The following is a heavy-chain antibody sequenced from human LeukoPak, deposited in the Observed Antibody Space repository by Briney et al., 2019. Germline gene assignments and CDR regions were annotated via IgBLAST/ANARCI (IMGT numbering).Heavy chain of an antibody. CDR2: IHYDGKT. D-gene: IGHD6-25*01. Sequence: SETLSLTCTVSGGSISGSRTWGWVRQPPGKGLEWIGNIHYDGKTAPNPSLKSRVTISLDTSTNQFSLKVNSVTAADTAFYYCARVLTAAGLDFWGQGILVSISS. V-gene: IGHV4-39*07. J-gene: IGHJ4*02. CDR1: GGSISGSRT. CDR3: ARVLTAAGLDF.